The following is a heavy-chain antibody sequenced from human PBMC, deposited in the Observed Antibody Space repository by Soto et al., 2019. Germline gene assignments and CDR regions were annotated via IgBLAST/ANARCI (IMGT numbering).Heavy chain of an antibody. V-gene: IGHV1-2*02. D-gene: IGHD3-3*01. Sequence: ASVKVSCKAPAVTFTSYFMHWVRQAPGQGLEWMGWINANSGATKYAHKFQGRVTMTRDTSISTAYMELSGLTSDDTAVYFCARGGGTILAPLPWGQGTLVTVSS. CDR3: ARGGGTILAPLP. CDR1: AVTFTSYF. J-gene: IGHJ5*02. CDR2: INANSGAT.